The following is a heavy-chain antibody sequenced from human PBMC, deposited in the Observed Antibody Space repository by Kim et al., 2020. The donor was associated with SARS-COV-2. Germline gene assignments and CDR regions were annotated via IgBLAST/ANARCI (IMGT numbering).Heavy chain of an antibody. D-gene: IGHD3-10*01. V-gene: IGHV6-1*01. J-gene: IGHJ5*02. CDR2: TYYRSKWFT. CDR1: GDSVSSNSAA. CDR3: VGLGWFGELFDEGWFDP. Sequence: SQTLSLTCAISGDSVSSNSAAWNWIRQSPSRGLEWLGRTYYRSKWFTDYAVSVKTRITINPDTSKNQFSLHLNSVTPEDTATYYCVGLGWFGELFDEGWFDPWGQGTLVTVSS.